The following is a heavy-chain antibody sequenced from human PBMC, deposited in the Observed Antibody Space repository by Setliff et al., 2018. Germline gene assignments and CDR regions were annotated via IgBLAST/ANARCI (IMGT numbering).Heavy chain of an antibody. CDR2: ISSYNDVT. CDR1: GYTLINYG. D-gene: IGHD3-3*01. V-gene: IGHV1-18*01. CDR3: ARELRSPFWHIDS. Sequence: ASVKVSCKASGYTLINYGISWVRQAPGQGLEWMGWISSYNDVTNYAQSFQGRVTMTTDTSKSAAYMDLRSLKLEDTAVYFCARELRSPFWHIDSWGQGTLVTVFS. J-gene: IGHJ4*02.